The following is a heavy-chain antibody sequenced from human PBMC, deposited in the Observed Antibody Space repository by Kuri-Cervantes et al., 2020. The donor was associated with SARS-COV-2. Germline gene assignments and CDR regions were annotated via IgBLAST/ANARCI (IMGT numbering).Heavy chain of an antibody. J-gene: IGHJ4*02. Sequence: SLKISCAASGFTFDDYAMHWVRQAPGKGLEWVSGISWNSGSIGYADSVKGRFSISRDNSKNSLYVQMDSLTPEDMAMYYCARDCSTGLCTSFDYWGRGTLVTVSS. CDR3: ARDCSTGLCTSFDY. D-gene: IGHD2-8*02. CDR2: ISWNSGSI. CDR1: GFTFDDYA. V-gene: IGHV3-9*03.